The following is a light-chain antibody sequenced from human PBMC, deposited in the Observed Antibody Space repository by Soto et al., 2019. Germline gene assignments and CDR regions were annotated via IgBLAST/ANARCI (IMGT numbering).Light chain of an antibody. V-gene: IGKV1-33*01. CDR2: DAS. Sequence: DIQMTQSPSSLSASVGDRVTITCRASQSISSYLNWYQQKPGEAPKLLIYDASKLETGVPSRFSGSGSGTDFTFTISSLRPEDFATYHCQQYDHLPITFGQGTRLEIK. CDR1: QSISSY. CDR3: QQYDHLPIT. J-gene: IGKJ5*01.